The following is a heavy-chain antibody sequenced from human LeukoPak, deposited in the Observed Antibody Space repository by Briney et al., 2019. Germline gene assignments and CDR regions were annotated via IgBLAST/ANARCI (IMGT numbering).Heavy chain of an antibody. CDR1: GFTFSSYE. Sequence: WGSLRLSGAASGFTFSSYEMNWVRQAPGKGLEWVSYISSSGSTIYYADSVKGRFTISRDNAKNSLYLQMNSLRAEDTALYYCAKDIAPGGAGSYYFDYWGQGTLVTVSS. CDR2: ISSSGSTI. V-gene: IGHV3-48*03. D-gene: IGHD2-15*01. J-gene: IGHJ4*02. CDR3: AKDIAPGGAGSYYFDY.